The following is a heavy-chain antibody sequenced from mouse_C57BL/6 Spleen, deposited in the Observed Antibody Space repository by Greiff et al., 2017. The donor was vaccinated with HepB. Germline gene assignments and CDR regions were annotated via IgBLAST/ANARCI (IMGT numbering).Heavy chain of an antibody. Sequence: EVHLVESGGGLVKPGGSLKLSCAASGFTFSSYTMSWVRQTPEKRLEWVATISGGGGNTYYPDSVKGRFTISRDNAKNTLYLQMSSLRSEDTALYYCARPITTVVAPGAYWGQVTLVTVSA. CDR3: ARPITTVVAPGAY. CDR1: GFTFSSYT. J-gene: IGHJ3*01. CDR2: ISGGGGNT. V-gene: IGHV5-9*01. D-gene: IGHD1-1*01.